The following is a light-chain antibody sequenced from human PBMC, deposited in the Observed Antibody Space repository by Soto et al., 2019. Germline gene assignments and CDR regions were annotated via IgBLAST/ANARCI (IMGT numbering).Light chain of an antibody. CDR2: DAS. CDR1: QSISSW. J-gene: IGKJ1*01. Sequence: DIQMTQSPSSLSASVGDGVTITCRASQSISSWLAWYQQKPGKAPKLMIYDASSLESGVPSRFSGSGSGTECTLTISSLQPDDFATYYCQQYNSYSWTLGQGTKVDI. V-gene: IGKV1-5*01. CDR3: QQYNSYSWT.